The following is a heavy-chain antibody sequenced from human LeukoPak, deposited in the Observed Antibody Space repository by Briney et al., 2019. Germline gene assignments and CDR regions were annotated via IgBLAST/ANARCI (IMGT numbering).Heavy chain of an antibody. Sequence: ASVKVSCKASGGTFSSNAISWVRQAPGQGLEWMGRIIPIFGTANYAQKFQGRVTITTDESTSTAYMELSSLRSEDTAVYYCAREWVVTAIPDAFDIWGQGTMVTVSS. J-gene: IGHJ3*02. CDR3: AREWVVTAIPDAFDI. V-gene: IGHV1-69*05. CDR2: IIPIFGTA. CDR1: GGTFSSNA. D-gene: IGHD2-21*02.